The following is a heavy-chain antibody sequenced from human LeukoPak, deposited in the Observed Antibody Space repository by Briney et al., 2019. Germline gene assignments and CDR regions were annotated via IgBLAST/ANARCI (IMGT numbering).Heavy chain of an antibody. Sequence: PSETLSLACTVSGASISSYYWSWIRQPPGKGLEWIGHIYYSGSTNYNPSLKSRVTISVDTSKNQFSLNLNSVIAADTAMYYCASHTAGHGSGYWGQGVLVTASS. D-gene: IGHD5-24*01. CDR2: IYYSGST. V-gene: IGHV4-59*08. CDR3: ASHTAGHGSGY. CDR1: GASISSYY. J-gene: IGHJ4*02.